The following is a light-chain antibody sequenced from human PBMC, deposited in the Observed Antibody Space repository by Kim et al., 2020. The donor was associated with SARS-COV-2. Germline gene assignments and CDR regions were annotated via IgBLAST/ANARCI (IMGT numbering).Light chain of an antibody. Sequence: EIELTQSPATLSLSVGERATLSCRASQSVSSYLAWYQQKPGKAPRLLIYDASNRATGIPARFSGSGSGTDFTLTISSLEPEDFAVYYCQQRSNWPLTFGGGTKVDIK. J-gene: IGKJ4*01. CDR1: QSVSSY. CDR2: DAS. CDR3: QQRSNWPLT. V-gene: IGKV3-11*01.